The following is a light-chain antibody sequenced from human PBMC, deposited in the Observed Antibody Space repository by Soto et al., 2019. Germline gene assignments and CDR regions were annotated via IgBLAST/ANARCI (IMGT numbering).Light chain of an antibody. CDR1: QSISSW. CDR2: KAA. CDR3: QQYNSYSRT. Sequence: DIQMTQSPSTLSASVGDRVTITCRASQSISSWLAWYQQKPGKAPKLLIHKAASLESGVPSRFSGSGSGTEFTLTISSLQPDDFATYYCQQYNSYSRTFGQGTKVEI. V-gene: IGKV1-5*03. J-gene: IGKJ1*01.